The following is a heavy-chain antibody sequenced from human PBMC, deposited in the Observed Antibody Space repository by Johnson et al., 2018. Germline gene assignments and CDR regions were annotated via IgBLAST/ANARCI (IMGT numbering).Heavy chain of an antibody. CDR3: AKDIDVEGTKSGMDV. Sequence: QLVESGGVVVQPGGSLRLSCAASGFTFDDYTMHWVRQAPGKGLEWVSLISWDGGSTYYADSVKGRFTISRDNSKNSLYLQMNSLRTEDTALYYCAKDIDVEGTKSGMDVWGQGTTVTVSS. CDR2: ISWDGGST. D-gene: IGHD1-14*01. CDR1: GFTFDDYT. J-gene: IGHJ6*02. V-gene: IGHV3-43*01.